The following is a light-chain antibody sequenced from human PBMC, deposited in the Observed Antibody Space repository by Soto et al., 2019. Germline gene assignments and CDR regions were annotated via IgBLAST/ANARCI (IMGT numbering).Light chain of an antibody. J-gene: IGLJ2*01. V-gene: IGLV2-8*01. Sequence: QSVLTQPPSASGSPGQSVTISCTGTSSDVGGYNYVSWYQQHPGKAPKPMIYEVSKRPSGVPDRFSGSKSGNTASLTVSGLQAEDEADYYCSSYAGSKGVFGGGTKLTVL. CDR2: EVS. CDR1: SSDVGGYNY. CDR3: SSYAGSKGV.